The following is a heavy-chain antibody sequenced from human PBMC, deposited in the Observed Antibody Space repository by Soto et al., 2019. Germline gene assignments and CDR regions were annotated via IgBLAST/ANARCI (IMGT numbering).Heavy chain of an antibody. Sequence: SQTLSLTCSIYGDSVSSNSAAWNWIRHSPSRGLEWLGRTYYRSKWYNDYAVSVKSRITINPDTSKNQFSLQLNSVTPEDAAVYYCARGPQLVFGQYNWFDPWGQATLVTVSS. CDR1: GDSVSSNSAA. D-gene: IGHD6-6*01. CDR2: TYYRSKWYN. V-gene: IGHV6-1*01. CDR3: ARGPQLVFGQYNWFDP. J-gene: IGHJ5*02.